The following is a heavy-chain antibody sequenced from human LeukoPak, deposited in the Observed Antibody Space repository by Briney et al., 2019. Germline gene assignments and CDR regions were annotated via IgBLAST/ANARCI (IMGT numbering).Heavy chain of an antibody. CDR3: ATGPNTSFEYGSFDY. V-gene: IGHV1-24*01. J-gene: IGHJ4*02. CDR1: GYTLTELS. D-gene: IGHD2-2*01. Sequence: ASVKISCKVSGYTLTELSMHWVRQAPGKGLEWMGGFDPEDGGTIYAQKFQGRVTMTEDTSTDTAYMELSSLRSEDTAVYYCATGPNTSFEYGSFDYWGQGTLVTVSS. CDR2: FDPEDGGT.